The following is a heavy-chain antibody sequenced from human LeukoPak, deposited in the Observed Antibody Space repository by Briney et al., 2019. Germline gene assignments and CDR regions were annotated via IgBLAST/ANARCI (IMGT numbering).Heavy chain of an antibody. J-gene: IGHJ5*02. Sequence: GASVKVSCKASGGTFSSYAISWVRQAPGQGLEWMGRIIPILGIANYAQKFQGRVTITADKSTSTAYMELSSLRSEDTAVYYCARDSGDVVVPAAMSRFDPWGQGTLVTVSS. D-gene: IGHD2-2*01. CDR2: IIPILGIA. CDR1: GGTFSSYA. V-gene: IGHV1-69*04. CDR3: ARDSGDVVVPAAMSRFDP.